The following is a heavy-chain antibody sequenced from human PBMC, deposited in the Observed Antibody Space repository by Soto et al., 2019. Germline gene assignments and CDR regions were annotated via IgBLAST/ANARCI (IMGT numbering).Heavy chain of an antibody. CDR1: GFSFNTYE. CDR2: ISSSGSTI. J-gene: IGHJ4*02. V-gene: IGHV3-48*03. Sequence: EVQLVESGGGLVQPGGSLRLSCAASGFSFNTYEMNWVRQSPGKGLELVSYISSSGSTIYYADSVKRRFSVSRDNGKNSLYLQMHSLRAVDTAVYYCPYGGSCDYWGPATQVTVSS. D-gene: IGHD1-26*01. CDR3: PYGGSCDY.